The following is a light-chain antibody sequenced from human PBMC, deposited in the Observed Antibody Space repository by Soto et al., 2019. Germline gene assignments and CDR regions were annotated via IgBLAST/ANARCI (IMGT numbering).Light chain of an antibody. V-gene: IGKV1-39*01. CDR3: QHIYSIPIT. CDR2: GAS. J-gene: IGKJ5*01. CDR1: QTIRSD. Sequence: DIEITQSPSSLSASVGDRITITCRASQTIRSDLNWYQQKSGKAPKLLIYGASSLQSGVPSRFSGSGSGTHFTLTISSLQPEDFATYYCQHIYSIPITFGQGTRLEIK.